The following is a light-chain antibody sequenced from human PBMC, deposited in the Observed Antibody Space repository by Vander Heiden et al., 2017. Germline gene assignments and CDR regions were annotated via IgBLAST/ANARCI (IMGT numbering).Light chain of an antibody. CDR3: QQYNSYWT. CDR1: QSISTW. V-gene: IGKV1-5*03. CDR2: KAS. J-gene: IGKJ1*01. Sequence: QMTQSPSTLSASVGDRVTITCRASQSISTWLAWYQQKPGKAPNLLIYKASTLESGVPSMFSGSGSGTEFTLTISSLQPDDFATYFCQQYNSYWTFGQGTKVEIK.